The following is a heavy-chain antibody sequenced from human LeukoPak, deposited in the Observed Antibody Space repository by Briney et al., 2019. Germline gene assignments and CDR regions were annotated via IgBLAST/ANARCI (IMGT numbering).Heavy chain of an antibody. D-gene: IGHD3-3*01. CDR2: ISGSGGST. CDR3: AKDLEGVDPYYYYYMDV. Sequence: GGSLRLSCAASGFTFSSYAMSWVRQAPGKGLEWVSAISGSGGSTYYADSVKGRFTISRDNSKNTLYLRMNSLRAEDTAVYYCAKDLEGVDPYYYYYMDVWGKGTTVTVSS. J-gene: IGHJ6*03. CDR1: GFTFSSYA. V-gene: IGHV3-23*01.